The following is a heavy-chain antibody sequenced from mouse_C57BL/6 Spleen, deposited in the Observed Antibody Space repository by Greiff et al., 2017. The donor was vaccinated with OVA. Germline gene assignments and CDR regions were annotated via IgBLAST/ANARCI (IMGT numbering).Heavy chain of an antibody. CDR3: ARDGNYGDY. D-gene: IGHD2-1*01. CDR2: ISDGGSYT. J-gene: IGHJ2*01. Sequence: EVHLVESGGGLVKPGGSLKLSCAASGFTFSSYAMSWVRQTPEKRLEWVATISDGGSYTYYPDNVKGRFTISRDNAKNNLYLQMSHLKSEDTAMYYCARDGNYGDYWGQGTTLTVSS. V-gene: IGHV5-4*01. CDR1: GFTFSSYA.